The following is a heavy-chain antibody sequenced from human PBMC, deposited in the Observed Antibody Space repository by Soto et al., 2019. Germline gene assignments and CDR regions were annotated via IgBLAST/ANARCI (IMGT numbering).Heavy chain of an antibody. CDR3: ARTDCSSTSCYNYYYYGMDV. Sequence: ASVKVSCKTSGYSFTKYGLHWVRQAPGQRLEWMGWINPGNGDTKYSQKFQGRVTIARDTSATTAYMELSSLRSEDSAVFYCARTDCSSTSCYNYYYYGMDVWGQGTTVTVSS. CDR2: INPGNGDT. V-gene: IGHV1-3*01. D-gene: IGHD2-2*01. CDR1: GYSFTKYG. J-gene: IGHJ6*02.